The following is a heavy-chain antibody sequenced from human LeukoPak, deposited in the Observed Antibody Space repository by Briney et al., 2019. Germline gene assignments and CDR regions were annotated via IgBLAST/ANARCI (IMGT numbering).Heavy chain of an antibody. CDR2: IKEDGSEN. D-gene: IGHD1-26*01. CDR3: VSDGSRYSGSPDY. J-gene: IGHJ4*02. Sequence: PGWALTLSCAACGFTFSRDWMSWVRQPPGKGLEWVANIKEDGSENYYVDAVKGRFTISTDNAKNSLYLQMNSLRAEDTAAYYCVSDGSRYSGSPDYWGQGTLVTV. CDR1: GFTFSRDW. V-gene: IGHV3-7*01.